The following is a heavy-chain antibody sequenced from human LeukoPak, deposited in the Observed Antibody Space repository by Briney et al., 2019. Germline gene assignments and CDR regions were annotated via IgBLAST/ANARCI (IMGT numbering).Heavy chain of an antibody. CDR2: ILDNGDT. CDR3: VRGRLFRGGFDS. Sequence: GGSLRLSCAASGFTVSNNYVSWVRQVPGKGPEWVSGILDNGDTNYADSVKGRFTISRDNSKNTLYLQMSSLRADDTAAYYCVRGRLFRGGFDSWGQGTLVTVS. J-gene: IGHJ4*02. D-gene: IGHD2-15*01. CDR1: GFTVSNNY. V-gene: IGHV3-53*01.